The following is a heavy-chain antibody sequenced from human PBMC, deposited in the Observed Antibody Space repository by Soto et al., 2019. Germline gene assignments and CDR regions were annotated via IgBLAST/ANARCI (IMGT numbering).Heavy chain of an antibody. V-gene: IGHV3-66*04. CDR2: IYSGGTT. CDR1: GLTVSSNY. D-gene: IGHD2-21*01. J-gene: IGHJ4*02. CDR3: ARHPPDRAGDWRFDY. Sequence: GGSLRLSCAVSGLTVSSNYMSWVRQAPGKGLEWVSVIYSGGTTYHADSVKGRFTISRDISKSMVYLQMHSLRAEDTAVYYCARHPPDRAGDWRFDYWGQGTLVTVSS.